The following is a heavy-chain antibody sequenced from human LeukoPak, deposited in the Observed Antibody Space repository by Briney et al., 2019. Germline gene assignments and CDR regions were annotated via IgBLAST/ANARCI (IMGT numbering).Heavy chain of an antibody. CDR2: INPNSGGA. Sequence: ASVKVSRKASGYTFTSYGISWVRQAPGQGLEWMGWINPNSGGANYAEKFQGRVTMTRDTSISTAYMELSRLRYDDTALYYCARGQSLNDYWGQGTLVTVSS. CDR3: ARGQSLNDY. J-gene: IGHJ4*02. V-gene: IGHV1-2*02. CDR1: GYTFTSYG.